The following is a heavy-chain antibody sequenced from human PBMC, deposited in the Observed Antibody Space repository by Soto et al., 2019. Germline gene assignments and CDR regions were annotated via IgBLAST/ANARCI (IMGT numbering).Heavy chain of an antibody. J-gene: IGHJ4*02. CDR2: ISYSSSYI. D-gene: IGHD6-13*01. V-gene: IGHV3-21*01. CDR1: GFNVSTNY. CDR3: TRDQGIAANLDY. Sequence: LRLSCAASGFNVSTNYMNWVRQAPGKGLEWVSSISYSSSYIYYADPLKGRFTISRDNAKNSLYLQMNSLRAEDTAVYYCTRDQGIAANLDYWGQGTLVTVSS.